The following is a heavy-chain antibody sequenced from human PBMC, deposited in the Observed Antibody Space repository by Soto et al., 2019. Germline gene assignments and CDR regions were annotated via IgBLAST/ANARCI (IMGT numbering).Heavy chain of an antibody. V-gene: IGHV4-61*01. D-gene: IGHD1-26*01. CDR3: ARDVVGATFYYYYGMDV. Sequence: QVQLQESGPGLVKPSETLSLTCTVSGGSVSSGSYYWSWIRQPPGKGLEWIGYIYYSGSTNYNPSLKSRVTISVDTSKNQFSLKLSSVTAADTAVYYCARDVVGATFYYYYGMDVWGQGTTVTVSS. CDR2: IYYSGST. CDR1: GGSVSSGSYY. J-gene: IGHJ6*02.